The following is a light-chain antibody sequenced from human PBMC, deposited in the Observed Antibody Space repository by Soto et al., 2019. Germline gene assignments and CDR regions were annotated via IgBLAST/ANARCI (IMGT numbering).Light chain of an antibody. V-gene: IGKV3-20*01. J-gene: IGKJ1*01. CDR1: QSVNIY. CDR2: GTS. Sequence: EIVLTQSPATLSLSPGERATLSCRASQSVNIYLAWYQQKPGQAPRLLIYGTSSRATGIPDGFSGSGSGTDFTLTISRLEPEDFAVYYCQQYAGSPWTFGQGTKVDIK. CDR3: QQYAGSPWT.